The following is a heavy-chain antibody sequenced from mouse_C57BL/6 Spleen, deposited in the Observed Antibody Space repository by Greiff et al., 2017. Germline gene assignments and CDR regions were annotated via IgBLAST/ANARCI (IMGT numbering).Heavy chain of an antibody. Sequence: VKLVESGPGLVQPSQSLSITCTVSGFSLTSYGVHWVRQSPGKGLEWLGVIWRGGSTDYNAAFLSRLSITKDNSKSQVFFKMNSLQADDTAIYYCAKKGGYGSSPRAMDYWGQGTSVTVSS. D-gene: IGHD1-1*01. J-gene: IGHJ4*01. V-gene: IGHV2-5*01. CDR2: IWRGGST. CDR3: AKKGGYGSSPRAMDY. CDR1: GFSLTSYG.